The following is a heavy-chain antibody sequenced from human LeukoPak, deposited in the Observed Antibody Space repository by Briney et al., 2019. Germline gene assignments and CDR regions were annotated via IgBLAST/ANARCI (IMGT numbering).Heavy chain of an antibody. Sequence: ASVKVSCKASGGTFSSYAISWVRQAPGQGLEWMGGIIPIFGTANYAQKFQGRVTITADESTSTAYMELSSLRSEDTAVYYCARGGDCDYVWGSYRYIDYWGQGTLVTVSS. CDR2: IIPIFGTA. CDR3: ARGGDCDYVWGSYRYIDY. J-gene: IGHJ4*02. V-gene: IGHV1-69*13. D-gene: IGHD3-16*02. CDR1: GGTFSSYA.